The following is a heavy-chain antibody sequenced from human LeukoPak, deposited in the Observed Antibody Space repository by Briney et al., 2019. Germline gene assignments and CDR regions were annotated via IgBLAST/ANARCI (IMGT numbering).Heavy chain of an antibody. V-gene: IGHV4-31*03. Sequence: KPSETLSLTCTVSGGSTSSGGYYWSWIRQHPGKGLEWIGYIYYSGSTYYNPSLKSRVTISVDTSKNQFSLKLSSVTAADTAVYYCARSDDYVWGPAAFDIWGQGTMVTVSS. D-gene: IGHD3-16*01. CDR2: IYYSGST. J-gene: IGHJ3*02. CDR1: GGSTSSGGYY. CDR3: ARSDDYVWGPAAFDI.